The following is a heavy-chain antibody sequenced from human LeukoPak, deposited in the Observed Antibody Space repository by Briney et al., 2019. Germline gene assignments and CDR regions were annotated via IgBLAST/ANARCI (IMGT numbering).Heavy chain of an antibody. CDR2: ISGSGGST. V-gene: IGHV3-23*01. CDR1: GFTFSNYA. Sequence: PGGSLRLSCAASGFTFSNYAMGWVRQAPGKGLEWVSAISGSGGSTYYADSVKGRFTISRDNSKNTVYLQMNSLRAEDTAVYYCARVASCCWFDPWGQGTLVTVSS. CDR3: ARVASCCWFDP. J-gene: IGHJ5*02.